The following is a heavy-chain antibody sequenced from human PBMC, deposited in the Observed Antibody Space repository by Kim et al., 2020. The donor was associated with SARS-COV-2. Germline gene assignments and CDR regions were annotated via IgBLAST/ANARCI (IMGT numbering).Heavy chain of an antibody. V-gene: IGHV3-33*01. D-gene: IGHD4-17*01. J-gene: IGHJ3*02. CDR2: IWYDGSNK. CDR1: GFTFSSYG. Sequence: GGSLRLSCAASGFTFSSYGMHWVRQAPGKGLEWVAVIWYDGSNKYYADSVKGRFTISRDNSKNTLYLQMNSLRAEDTAVYYCARENAPHYGDDVAFDIWGQGTMVTVSS. CDR3: ARENAPHYGDDVAFDI.